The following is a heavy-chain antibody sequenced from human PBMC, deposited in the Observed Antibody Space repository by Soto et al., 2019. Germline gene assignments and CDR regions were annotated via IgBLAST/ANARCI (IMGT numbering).Heavy chain of an antibody. CDR3: ARDQVKGTMTIL. J-gene: IGHJ4*02. CDR2: ISYDGSNN. V-gene: IGHV3-30-3*01. D-gene: IGHD4-17*01. Sequence: QVQLVESGGGVVQPGRSLRLSCAASGFTFINYAMHWVRQAPGKGLEWVAVISYDGSNNYYADSVKGRFTISRDNSKNPMYLQMNSLSAEDTAVYHCARDQVKGTMTILWGQGTLVTVSS. CDR1: GFTFINYA.